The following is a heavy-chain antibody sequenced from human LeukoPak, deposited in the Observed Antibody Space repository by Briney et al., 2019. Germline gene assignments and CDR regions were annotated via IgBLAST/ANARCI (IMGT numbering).Heavy chain of an antibody. CDR3: ARGDYYDSSGYYYPLVFDY. Sequence: GGSLRLFCAASGFTFSSYWMHWVRQAPGKGRVWVSRINSDGSSTSYADSVKGRFTISRDNAKNTLYLQMNSLRAEDARVYYCARGDYYDSSGYYYPLVFDYWGQGTLVTVSS. V-gene: IGHV3-74*01. CDR2: INSDGSST. J-gene: IGHJ4*02. D-gene: IGHD3-22*01. CDR1: GFTFSSYW.